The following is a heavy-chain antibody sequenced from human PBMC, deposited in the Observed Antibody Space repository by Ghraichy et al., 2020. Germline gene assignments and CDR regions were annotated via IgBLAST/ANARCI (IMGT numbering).Heavy chain of an antibody. D-gene: IGHD6-19*01. CDR3: ARHVYSTGTSYYFDY. CDR1: GYTFTTYG. Sequence: ASVKVSCRASGYTFTTYGFTWVRQAPGQGLEWMGWISTNNDDTNYPQKLQGRVTMTTDTSTRTAYMELRSLRSDDTVVYYCARHVYSTGTSYYFDYWGQGTLVTVSS. CDR2: ISTNNDDT. J-gene: IGHJ4*02. V-gene: IGHV1-18*01.